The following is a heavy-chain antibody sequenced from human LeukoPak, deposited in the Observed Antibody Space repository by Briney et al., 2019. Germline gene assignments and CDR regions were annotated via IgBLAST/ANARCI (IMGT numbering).Heavy chain of an antibody. CDR2: INPNSGGT. CDR3: ARGRAAAAPYWFDP. D-gene: IGHD6-13*01. V-gene: IGHV1-2*02. CDR1: GYTFTGYY. Sequence: ASVKVSCKASGYTFTGYYMHWVRQAPGQGLEWMGWINPNSGGTNYAQKLQGRVTMTRDTSISTAYMELSRLRSDDTAVYYCARGRAAAAPYWFDPWGQGTLVTVSS. J-gene: IGHJ5*02.